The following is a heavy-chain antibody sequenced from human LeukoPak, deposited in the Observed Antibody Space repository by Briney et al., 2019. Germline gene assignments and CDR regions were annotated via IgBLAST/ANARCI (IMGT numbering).Heavy chain of an antibody. CDR2: ISSSSSYI. Sequence: GGSLRLSCEASGFTFSNYAIHWVRQAPGKGLEWVSSISSSSSYIYYADSVKGRFTISRDNAKNSLFLQMNSLRAEDTAVYYCARDQDFDYWGQGTLVTVSS. CDR1: GFTFSNYA. CDR3: ARDQDFDY. J-gene: IGHJ4*02. V-gene: IGHV3-21*01.